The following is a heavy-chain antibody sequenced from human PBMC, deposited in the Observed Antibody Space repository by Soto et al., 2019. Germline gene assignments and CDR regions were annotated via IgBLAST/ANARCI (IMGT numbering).Heavy chain of an antibody. Sequence: GGSLRLSCAASGFSFSDYSMNWVRQAPGKGLEWVSSISSSSSYIYYADSVKGRFTISRDNAKNSLYLQMNSLRAEDMAVYYCASGTLFDSWGQGTLVTVSS. D-gene: IGHD6-13*01. CDR3: ASGTLFDS. CDR1: GFSFSDYS. V-gene: IGHV3-21*01. CDR2: ISSSSSYI. J-gene: IGHJ4*02.